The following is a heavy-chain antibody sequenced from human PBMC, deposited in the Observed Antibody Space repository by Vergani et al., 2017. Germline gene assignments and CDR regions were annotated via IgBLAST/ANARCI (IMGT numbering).Heavy chain of an antibody. CDR3: VKDAGSYENFFAS. Sequence: EVQLLESGGSLKQPGGSVRLSCAASGFTFSTYAMHWVRQAPGKGLEWVSALTGGGGSTYYADSFKGRFIISRDNSRDTLYRQMNSLRPEDTATYYCVKDAGSYENFFASWGQGTLVTVSS. CDR1: GFTFSTYA. CDR2: LTGGGGST. V-gene: IGHV3-23*01. J-gene: IGHJ4*02. D-gene: IGHD1-26*01.